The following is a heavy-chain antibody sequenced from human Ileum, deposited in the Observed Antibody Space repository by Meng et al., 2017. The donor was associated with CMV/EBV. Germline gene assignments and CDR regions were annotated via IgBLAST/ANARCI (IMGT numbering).Heavy chain of an antibody. CDR2: IYDSGST. J-gene: IGHJ6*02. V-gene: IGHV4-30-4*08. D-gene: IGHD3-10*01. CDR3: ARDAYYYGSGSRYGMDV. CDR1: GGSISSGDFY. Sequence: SETLSLTCTVSGGSISSGDFYWTWIRQTPGKGLEWIAYIYDSGSTYYNPSLKSRVTISVDTSKNQFSLKLSSVTAADTAVYYCARDAYYYGSGSRYGMDVWGQGTTVTVSS.